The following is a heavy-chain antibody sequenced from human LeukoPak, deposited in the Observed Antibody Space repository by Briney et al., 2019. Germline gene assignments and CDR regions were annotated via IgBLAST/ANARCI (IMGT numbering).Heavy chain of an antibody. CDR2: INHSGST. J-gene: IGHJ4*02. V-gene: IGHV4-34*01. Sequence: SETLSLTCAVYGGSFSGYYRSWIRQPPGKGLEWIGEINHSGSTNYNPTLKSRVTISVDTSKNQFSLKLSSVTAADTAVYYCARRGWGYYDSSGYYRFDYWGQGTLVTVSS. D-gene: IGHD3-22*01. CDR1: GGSFSGYY. CDR3: ARRGWGYYDSSGYYRFDY.